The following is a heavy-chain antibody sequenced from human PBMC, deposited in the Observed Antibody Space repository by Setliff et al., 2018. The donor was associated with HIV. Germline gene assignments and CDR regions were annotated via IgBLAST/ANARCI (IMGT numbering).Heavy chain of an antibody. CDR2: IYASGII. CDR1: GVSISSYY. Sequence: SETLSLTCTVSGVSISSYYWSWIRQPAGKGLEWVGRIYASGIINYNPSLKSRVTMAADTSKNQFSLKLTSVTATDTAVYYCARSSKWFVLPGYWGQGTLVTVSS. V-gene: IGHV4-4*07. J-gene: IGHJ4*02. CDR3: ARSSKWFVLPGY. D-gene: IGHD2-2*01.